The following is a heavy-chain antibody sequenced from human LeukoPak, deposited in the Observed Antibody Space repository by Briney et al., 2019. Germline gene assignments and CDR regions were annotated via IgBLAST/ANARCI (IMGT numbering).Heavy chain of an antibody. J-gene: IGHJ4*02. V-gene: IGHV4-59*12. Sequence: SETQSLTCTVSGGSISSYYWSWIRQPPGKGLEWIGYIYYSGSTNYNPSLRSRVTISVDTSKNHFSLKLSSVTAADTAVYYCARDQTYSGSGIYTYFDYWGQGILVTVSS. CDR3: ARDQTYSGSGIYTYFDY. D-gene: IGHD3-10*01. CDR1: GGSISSYY. CDR2: IYYSGST.